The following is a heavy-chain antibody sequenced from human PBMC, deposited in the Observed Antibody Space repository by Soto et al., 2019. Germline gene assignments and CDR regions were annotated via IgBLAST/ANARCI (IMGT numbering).Heavy chain of an antibody. CDR3: ARGSRNYDFWSGYRHFDY. J-gene: IGHJ4*02. V-gene: IGHV1-8*01. CDR2: MNPNSGNT. D-gene: IGHD3-3*01. Sequence: GASVKVSCKASGYTFTSYDINWVRQATGQGLEWMGWMNPNSGNTGYAQKFQGRVTMTRNTSISTAYMELSSLRSEDTAVYYCARGSRNYDFWSGYRHFDYWGQGTLVTVSS. CDR1: GYTFTSYD.